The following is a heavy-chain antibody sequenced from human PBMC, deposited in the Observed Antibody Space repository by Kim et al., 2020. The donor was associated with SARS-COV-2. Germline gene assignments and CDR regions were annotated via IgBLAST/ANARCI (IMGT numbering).Heavy chain of an antibody. Sequence: GGSLRLSCAASGFTFSSYGMHWVRQAPGKGLEWVAVISYDGSNKYYADSVKGRFTISRDNSKNTLYLQMNSLRAEDTAVYYCAKAPRAKTPYHDYYYYYGMDVWGQGTTVTVSS. CDR1: GFTFSSYG. D-gene: IGHD3-10*01. J-gene: IGHJ6*02. CDR2: ISYDGSNK. V-gene: IGHV3-30*18. CDR3: AKAPRAKTPYHDYYYYYGMDV.